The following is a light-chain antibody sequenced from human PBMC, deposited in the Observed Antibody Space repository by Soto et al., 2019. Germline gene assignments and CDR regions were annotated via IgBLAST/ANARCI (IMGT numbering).Light chain of an antibody. Sequence: EIVMTQSPATLSVSPGERATLSCRASQSVSSNLAWYQQKPGRAPRLLIYGASTRATGIPARFSGSGSGTDFTLTISRLEPVDFAVYYCQQYGSSPLTFGQGTKVDI. CDR3: QQYGSSPLT. CDR1: QSVSSN. J-gene: IGKJ1*01. CDR2: GAS. V-gene: IGKV3-15*01.